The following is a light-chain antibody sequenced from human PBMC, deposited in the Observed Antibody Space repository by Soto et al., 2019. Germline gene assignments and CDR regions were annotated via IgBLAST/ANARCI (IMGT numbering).Light chain of an antibody. CDR1: QSISTW. J-gene: IGKJ4*01. V-gene: IGKV1-5*03. CDR2: KAS. Sequence: DIQMTQSPSTLSASVGDRVTITCRASQSISTWLAWYQQKPGKAPKLLIYKASSLESGVPSRFGGSGSGTEFTLTISSLQPDDFATYYCQQYKSVSLLTFGGGTKVEIK. CDR3: QQYKSVSLLT.